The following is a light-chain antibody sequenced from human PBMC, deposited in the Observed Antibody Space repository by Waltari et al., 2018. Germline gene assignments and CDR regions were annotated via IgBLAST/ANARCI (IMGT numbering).Light chain of an antibody. J-gene: IGKJ1*01. V-gene: IGKV3-20*01. CDR3: QNHEKLPAT. CDR1: QSVRGF. Sequence: EIVLTQSPGTVSLSTGERDTLACRASQSVRGFLAWYQQKPGQAPRLLIYHASNRATGIPYRFSGSGSGTDFSLTISRLEPEDFAVYYCQNHEKLPATFGQGTKVEI. CDR2: HAS.